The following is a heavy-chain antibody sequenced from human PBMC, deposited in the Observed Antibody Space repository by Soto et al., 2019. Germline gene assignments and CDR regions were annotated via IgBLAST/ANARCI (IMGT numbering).Heavy chain of an antibody. D-gene: IGHD1-26*01. CDR1: GFTFSNYV. CDR2: ISSSGDRT. Sequence: PGGSLRLSCTVSGFTFSNYVMNWVRQAPGKGLEWVSGISSSGDRTFYADSVKGRFTISRDNSKNTLYLQMNSLRAEDTAVYYCARAPSGSYYRFDYWGQGALVTVSS. CDR3: ARAPSGSYYRFDY. V-gene: IGHV3-23*01. J-gene: IGHJ4*02.